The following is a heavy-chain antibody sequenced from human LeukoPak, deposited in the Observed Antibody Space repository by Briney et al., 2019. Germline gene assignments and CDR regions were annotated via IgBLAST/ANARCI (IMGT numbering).Heavy chain of an antibody. CDR1: GGTFSSYA. V-gene: IGHV1-69*13. D-gene: IGHD6-6*01. CDR2: IIPIFGTA. CDR3: ARSDSSSSYYYYGMDV. J-gene: IGHJ6*02. Sequence: ASVKVSCKASGGTFSSYAISWVRQAPGQGLEWMGGIIPIFGTANYAQKFQGRVTITADESTSTAYMELSSLRSEDTAVYYCARSDSSSSYYYYGMDVWGQGTTVTVSS.